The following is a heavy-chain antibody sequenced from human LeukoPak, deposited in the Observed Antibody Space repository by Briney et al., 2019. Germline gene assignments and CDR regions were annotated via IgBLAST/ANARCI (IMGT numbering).Heavy chain of an antibody. D-gene: IGHD1-26*01. Sequence: GGPLRLSCEASGFTFSTYGMSWVRQAPGKGLEWVSAISGSGGSTYYADSVKGRVTISRDNSKNTLYLQVNSLRVEDTAVYYCAKDRLGAMMYFDFWGQGTLVTVSS. CDR3: AKDRLGAMMYFDF. V-gene: IGHV3-23*01. J-gene: IGHJ4*02. CDR2: ISGSGGST. CDR1: GFTFSTYG.